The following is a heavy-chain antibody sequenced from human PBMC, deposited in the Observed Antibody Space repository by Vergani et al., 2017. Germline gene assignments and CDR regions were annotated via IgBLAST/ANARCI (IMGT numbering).Heavy chain of an antibody. V-gene: IGHV1-69*12. D-gene: IGHD3-22*01. CDR3: ASPVXYYDSSGYHYYFDY. J-gene: IGHJ4*02. CDR1: GGTFSSYA. Sequence: QVQLVQSGAEVKKPGSSVKVSCKASGGTFSSYAISWVRQAPGQGLEWMGGIIPIFGTANYAQKFQGRVTITADESTSTAYMELSSLRSEDTAVYYCASPVXYYDSSGYHYYFDYWGQGTLVTVSS. CDR2: IIPIFGTA.